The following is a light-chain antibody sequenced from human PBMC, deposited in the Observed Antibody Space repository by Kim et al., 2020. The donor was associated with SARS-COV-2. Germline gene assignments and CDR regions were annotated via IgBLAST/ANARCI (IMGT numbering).Light chain of an antibody. CDR2: SNN. CDR1: HSNIGSAA. CDR3: ATWDDSLTGPGI. J-gene: IGLJ2*01. Sequence: QSVLSQPPSASGTPGQKVTISCSGTHSNIGSAAVNWYQQLPGTAPKLVIYSNNLRPSGVPDRFSGSKSGTSASLAISGLQFEDEAEYYCATWDDSLTGPGIFGSGTQLTVL. V-gene: IGLV1-44*01.